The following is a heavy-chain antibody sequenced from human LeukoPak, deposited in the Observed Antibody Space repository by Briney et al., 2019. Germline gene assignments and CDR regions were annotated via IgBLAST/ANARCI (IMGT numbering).Heavy chain of an antibody. D-gene: IGHD2-8*01. J-gene: IGHJ4*02. CDR2: INWNGGST. V-gene: IGHV3-20*01. CDR1: GFTFDDHD. Sequence: WGSLRLSCVASGFTFDDHDMSWVRQAPGKGLEWDSNINWNGGSTGYADSVKGRFTISRDNAKNSLYLQMNSLRAEDTAVYHCARDRCTNGVCYYDYWGQGTLVTVSS. CDR3: ARDRCTNGVCYYDY.